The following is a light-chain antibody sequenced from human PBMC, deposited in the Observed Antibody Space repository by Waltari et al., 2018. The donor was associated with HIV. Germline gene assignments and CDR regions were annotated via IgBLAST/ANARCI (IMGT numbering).Light chain of an antibody. CDR3: QQSYVSPPIT. V-gene: IGKV1-39*01. Sequence: DIQMTQFPSTLSASIGDRVTITCRTSRSISTFLNWYQQRPGKAPALLIYAASNLQSAVPSRFTGSGSGTNFTLSINDLRPEDVGTYFWQQSYVSPPITFGQGTELEL. J-gene: IGKJ2*01. CDR1: RSISTF. CDR2: AAS.